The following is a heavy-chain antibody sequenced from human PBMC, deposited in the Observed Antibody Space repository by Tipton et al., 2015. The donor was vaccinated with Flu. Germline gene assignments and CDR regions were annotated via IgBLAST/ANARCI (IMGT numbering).Heavy chain of an antibody. CDR3: ARAYGSGSRGLYYYYYGMDV. J-gene: IGHJ6*02. CDR1: GFTFSTYT. V-gene: IGHV3-30*09. D-gene: IGHD3-10*01. Sequence: SLRLSCAASGFTFSTYTMYWVRQAPGKGLEWVAVISNDGNNKYYADSVKGRFAVSRDNSKNTMYVQMNSLGPEDTGLYYGARAYGSGSRGLYYYYYGMDVWGQGTTVTVS. CDR2: ISNDGNNK.